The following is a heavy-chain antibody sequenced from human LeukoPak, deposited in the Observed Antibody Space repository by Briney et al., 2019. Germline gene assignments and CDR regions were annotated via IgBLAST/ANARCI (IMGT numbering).Heavy chain of an antibody. V-gene: IGHV3-30*04. D-gene: IGHD3-10*01. CDR1: GFTFSSYA. Sequence: PGGSLGLSCAASGFTFSSYAMHWVRQAPGKGLEWVAVISYDGSNKYYADSVKGRFTISRDNSENTLYLQMNSLRAEDTAVYYCAREHMVRGEGWFDPWGQGTLVTVSS. CDR3: AREHMVRGEGWFDP. CDR2: ISYDGSNK. J-gene: IGHJ5*02.